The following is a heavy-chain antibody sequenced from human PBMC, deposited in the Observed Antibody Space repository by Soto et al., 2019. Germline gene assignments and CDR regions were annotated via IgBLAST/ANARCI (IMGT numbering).Heavy chain of an antibody. J-gene: IGHJ4*02. D-gene: IGHD3-3*01. CDR3: ARVFGFLEWLLTDYYFDY. CDR2: ISSSGSTI. Sequence: GGSLRLSCAASGFTFSDYYMSWIRQAPGKGLEWVSYISSSGSTIYYADSVKGRFTISRDNAKNSLYLQMNSLRAEDTAVYYCARVFGFLEWLLTDYYFDYWGQGTLVTVSS. V-gene: IGHV3-11*01. CDR1: GFTFSDYY.